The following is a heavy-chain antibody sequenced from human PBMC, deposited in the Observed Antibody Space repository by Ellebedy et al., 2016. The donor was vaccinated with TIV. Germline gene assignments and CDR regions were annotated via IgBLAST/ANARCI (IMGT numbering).Heavy chain of an antibody. D-gene: IGHD3-3*01. V-gene: IGHV1-2*02. J-gene: IGHJ4*02. CDR2: INPNGGSS. Sequence: ASVKVSCXASGYTFTDFYLHWVRQAPGQGLEWMGWINPNGGSSNYAQKFQGRVIMTRDTSISTAYMELSSLKSDDTAAYYCARDLTTFGLLIRTLDYWGQGTLVTVSS. CDR1: GYTFTDFY. CDR3: ARDLTTFGLLIRTLDY.